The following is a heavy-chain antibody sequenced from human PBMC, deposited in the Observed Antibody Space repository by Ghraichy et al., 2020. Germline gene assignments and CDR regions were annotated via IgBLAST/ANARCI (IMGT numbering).Heavy chain of an antibody. CDR3: AREYRGYCSSTSCYTIPFWSGSYRTYFDY. CDR1: GYTFTSYY. J-gene: IGHJ4*02. CDR2: INPSGGST. Sequence: ASVKVSCKASGYTFTSYYMHWVRQAPGQGLEWMGIINPSGGSTSYAQKFQGRVTMTRDTSTSTVYMELSSLRSEDTAVYYCAREYRGYCSSTSCYTIPFWSGSYRTYFDYWGQGTLVTVSA. D-gene: IGHD2-2*02. V-gene: IGHV1-46*01.